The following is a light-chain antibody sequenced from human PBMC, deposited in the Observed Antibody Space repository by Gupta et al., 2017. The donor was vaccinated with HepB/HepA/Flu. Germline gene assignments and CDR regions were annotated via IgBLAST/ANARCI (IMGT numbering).Light chain of an antibody. CDR2: KAS. Sequence: DNHTTHPPSTLSASVGDRVTITCRASQSISSWLAWYQQKPGKAPKLLIYKASRLESGVPSRFSGSGSGTEFTLTISSLQPDDFATYYCQQENSFSWTFGQGTKVEIK. CDR3: QQENSFSWT. CDR1: QSISSW. V-gene: IGKV1-5*03. J-gene: IGKJ1*01.